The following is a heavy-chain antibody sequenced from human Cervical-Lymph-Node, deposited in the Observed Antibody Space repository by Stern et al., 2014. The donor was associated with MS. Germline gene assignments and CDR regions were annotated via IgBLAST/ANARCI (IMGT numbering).Heavy chain of an antibody. CDR2: IKHSAST. CDR3: ARNYYDGSGSFY. V-gene: IGHV4-39*01. J-gene: IGHJ4*02. Sequence: QLQLQESGPGLVKPSETLSLTCIVSDGSISSSSYHWVWIRQPPGKGLEWIGSIKHSASTYYNPFLKSRLTISEDTPKKQFSLKLNSGTAADTAVYYCARNYYDGSGSFYWGQGTLVTVSS. D-gene: IGHD3-22*01. CDR1: DGSISSSSYH.